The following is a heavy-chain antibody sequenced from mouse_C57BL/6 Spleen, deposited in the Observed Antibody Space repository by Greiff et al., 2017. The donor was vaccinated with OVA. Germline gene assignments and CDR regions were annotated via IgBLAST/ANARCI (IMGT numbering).Heavy chain of an antibody. D-gene: IGHD2-3*01. CDR2: ISSGGSYT. J-gene: IGHJ2*01. Sequence: EVTLVESGGDLVKPGGSLKLSCAASGFTFSSYGMSWVRQTPDKRLEWVATISSGGSYTYYTDRVKGRFTISRDNAKNTLYLQMSSLTSEDTAMYYCARQRYGYYIFDYWGQGTTRTVSS. CDR3: ARQRYGYYIFDY. CDR1: GFTFSSYG. V-gene: IGHV5-6*01.